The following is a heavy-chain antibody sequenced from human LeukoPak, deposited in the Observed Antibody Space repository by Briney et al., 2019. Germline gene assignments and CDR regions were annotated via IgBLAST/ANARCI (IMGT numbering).Heavy chain of an antibody. J-gene: IGHJ2*01. CDR3: AKLRGRPSLWYFDL. CDR2: ISGSGGST. V-gene: IGHV3-23*01. CDR1: GFTFSSYA. Sequence: QPGVSLRLSCAASGFTFSSYARSWVRQAPGKGLEWVSAISGSGGSTYYADSVKGRFTISRDNSKNTLYLQMNSLRAEDTAVYYCAKLRGRPSLWYFDLWGRGTLVTVSS.